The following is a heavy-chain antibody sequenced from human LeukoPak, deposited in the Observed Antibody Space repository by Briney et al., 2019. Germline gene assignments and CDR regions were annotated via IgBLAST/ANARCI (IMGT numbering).Heavy chain of an antibody. CDR2: ISSSGSTI. D-gene: IGHD3-10*01. Sequence: GGSLRLSCAASGFTFSSYEMNWVRQAPGKGLEWVSYISSSGSTIYYADSVKGRFTISRDNAKNSLYLQMNSLRAEDTAVYYCARDSYYYGSGNYYYYYYMDVWGKGTTVTISS. J-gene: IGHJ6*03. V-gene: IGHV3-48*03. CDR3: ARDSYYYGSGNYYYYYYMDV. CDR1: GFTFSSYE.